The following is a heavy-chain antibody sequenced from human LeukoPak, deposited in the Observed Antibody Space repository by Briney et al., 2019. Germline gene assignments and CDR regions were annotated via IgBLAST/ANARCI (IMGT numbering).Heavy chain of an antibody. CDR3: ARVVAVAGRAFDI. D-gene: IGHD6-19*01. V-gene: IGHV3-21*01. CDR2: ISSSSSYI. CDR1: GFTFSSYS. J-gene: IGHJ3*02. Sequence: GGSLRLSCAASGFTFSSYSMNWVRQAPGKGLEWVSSISSSSSYIYYADSVKGRFTISRDNAKDSLYLQMNSLRAEDTAVYYCARVVAVAGRAFDIWGQGTMVTVSS.